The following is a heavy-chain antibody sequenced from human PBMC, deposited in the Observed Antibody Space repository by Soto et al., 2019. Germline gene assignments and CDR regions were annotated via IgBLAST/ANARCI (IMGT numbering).Heavy chain of an antibody. V-gene: IGHV1-69*13. J-gene: IGHJ5*02. D-gene: IGHD2-2*01. Sequence: ASVKVSCKASGYTFTGYYMHWVRQAPGQGLEWMGGIIPIFGTANYAQKFQGRVTITADESTSTAYMELSSLRSEDTAVYYCARDQGYCISTSCYASWFDPWGQGTLVTVSS. CDR2: IIPIFGTA. CDR1: GYTFTGYY. CDR3: ARDQGYCISTSCYASWFDP.